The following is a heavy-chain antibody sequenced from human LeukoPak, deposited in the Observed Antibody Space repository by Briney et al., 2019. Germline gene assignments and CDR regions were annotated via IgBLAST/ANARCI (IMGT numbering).Heavy chain of an antibody. D-gene: IGHD3-3*01. CDR3: ARTFRESYYDFWSGYSTLDY. CDR2: INHSGST. V-gene: IGHV4-34*01. Sequence: KPSETLSLTCAVYGGSFSGYYWSWMRQPPGKGLEWIGEINHSGSTNYNPSLKSRVTIPVDTSKNQFSLKLSSVTAADTAVYYCARTFRESYYDFWSGYSTLDYWGQGTLVTVSS. J-gene: IGHJ4*02. CDR1: GGSFSGYY.